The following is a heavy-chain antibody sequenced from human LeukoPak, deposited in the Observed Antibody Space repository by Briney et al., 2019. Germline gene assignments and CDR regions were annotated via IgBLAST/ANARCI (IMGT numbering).Heavy chain of an antibody. Sequence: ASVKVSCKASGYTFTSYSINWVRQAPGQGLEWMGWISAYNGNTKYAQKVQGRVTMTTDTSTSTAYMELRSLRSDDTAVYYCAREGSGYDSVYYGMDVWGQGTTVTVSS. CDR1: GYTFTSYS. D-gene: IGHD5-12*01. V-gene: IGHV1-18*01. CDR3: AREGSGYDSVYYGMDV. CDR2: ISAYNGNT. J-gene: IGHJ6*02.